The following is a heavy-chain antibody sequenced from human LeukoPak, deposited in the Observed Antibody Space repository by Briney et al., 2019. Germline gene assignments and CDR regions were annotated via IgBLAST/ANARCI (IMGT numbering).Heavy chain of an antibody. Sequence: SETLSLTCAVYGGSFSSYYWSWIRQPPGKGLEWIGEINHSGSTNYNPSLKSRVTISVDTSKNQFSLKLSSVTAADTAVYYCARGSFQYYDSSGPGWFDPWGQGTLVTVSS. V-gene: IGHV4-34*01. J-gene: IGHJ5*02. CDR3: ARGSFQYYDSSGPGWFDP. D-gene: IGHD3-22*01. CDR1: GGSFSSYY. CDR2: INHSGST.